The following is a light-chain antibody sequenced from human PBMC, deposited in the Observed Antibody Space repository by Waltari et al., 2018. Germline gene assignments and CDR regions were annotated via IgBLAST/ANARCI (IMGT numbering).Light chain of an antibody. CDR1: QSLVHSDGHTY. J-gene: IGKJ4*01. V-gene: IGKV2-30*02. CDR3: LQHTHWPHT. CDR2: KVS. Sequence: DVVMTQSPLSLPVTLGQPASISCRSSQSLVHSDGHTYLHWFLQRPVQSPRHLSNKVSRRGAGVPDRFSGSGSGTDFTLKISRVEAEDVGIYYCLQHTHWPHTFGGGTKVEIK.